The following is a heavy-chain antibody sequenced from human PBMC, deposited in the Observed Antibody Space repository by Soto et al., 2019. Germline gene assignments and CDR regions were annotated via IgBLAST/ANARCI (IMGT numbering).Heavy chain of an antibody. CDR2: IFSNDEK. J-gene: IGHJ4*02. D-gene: IGHD2-15*01. CDR1: GFSLSNARMG. V-gene: IGHV2-26*01. CDR3: ARTYCSGGSCYPGYFDY. Sequence: QVTLKESGPVLVKPTETLTLTCTVSGFSLSNARMGVSWIRQPPGTALEWLAHIFSNDEKSYSTSLKSSLTNSKDTSKSQVVLTMTNMDPVDTATYYCARTYCSGGSCYPGYFDYWGQGTLVTVSS.